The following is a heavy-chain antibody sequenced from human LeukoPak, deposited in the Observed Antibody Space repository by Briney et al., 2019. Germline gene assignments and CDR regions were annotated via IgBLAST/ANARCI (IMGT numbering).Heavy chain of an antibody. CDR1: GFTFDDYG. CDR3: ARAASLYYDFWSGITA. D-gene: IGHD3-3*01. V-gene: IGHV3-20*04. CDR2: INWNGGST. Sequence: GGSLRLSCAASGFTFDDYGMSWVRQAPGKGLEWVSGINWNGGSTGYADSVKGRFTISRDNAKNSLYLQMNSLRGEDTALYYCARAASLYYDFWSGITAWGQGSLVTVSS. J-gene: IGHJ5*02.